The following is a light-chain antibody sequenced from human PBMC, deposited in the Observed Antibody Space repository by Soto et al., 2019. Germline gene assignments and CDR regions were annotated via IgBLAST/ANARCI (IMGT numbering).Light chain of an antibody. V-gene: IGLV2-8*01. CDR1: IRDVGGYNY. J-gene: IGLJ1*01. Sequence: SVLTQPPSASGSPGQSVTISRTGTIRDVGGYNYVSWYQQHPGKAPKLMVYEVTKRPSGVPDRFSGSKSGNAASLTVSGLQAGDEADYYCSSFAGNNNYVFGTGTKVTVL. CDR2: EVT. CDR3: SSFAGNNNYV.